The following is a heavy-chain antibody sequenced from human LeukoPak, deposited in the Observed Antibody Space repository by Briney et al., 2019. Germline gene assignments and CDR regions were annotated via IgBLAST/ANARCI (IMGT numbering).Heavy chain of an antibody. Sequence: GGSLRLSCTASGFSFGDYAMTWSRQAPGKGLEWVASINHNGNVNYYVDSVKGRFTISRDNAKNSLYLQMSNLRAEDTAVYFYARGGGLDVWGQGATVTVSS. CDR1: GFSFGDYA. CDR3: ARGGGLDV. D-gene: IGHD3-16*01. CDR2: INHNGNVN. V-gene: IGHV3-7*03. J-gene: IGHJ6*02.